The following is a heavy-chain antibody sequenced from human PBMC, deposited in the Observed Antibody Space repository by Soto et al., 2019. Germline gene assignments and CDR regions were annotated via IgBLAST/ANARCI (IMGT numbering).Heavy chain of an antibody. CDR3: ARSSGWRGFDF. CDR2: ICGGGTR. CDR1: GFAFSSKY. V-gene: IGHV3-53*01. Sequence: EVQLVESGGGLIQPGGSLRLSCAASGFAFSSKYMSWVRQAPGKGLEWVSVICGGGTRYYADSVKGRFTISRDNSKNTLYLQMNSLRAEDTAVYYCARSSGWRGFDFWGQGTLVTVSS. J-gene: IGHJ4*02. D-gene: IGHD6-19*01.